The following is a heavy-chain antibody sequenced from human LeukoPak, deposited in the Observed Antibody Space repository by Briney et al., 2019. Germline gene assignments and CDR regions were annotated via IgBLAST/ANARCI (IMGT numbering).Heavy chain of an antibody. V-gene: IGHV4-30-4*01. D-gene: IGHD1-26*01. Sequence: SKTLSLTCTVSGGSISSGDYYWSWIRQPPGKGLEWIGYIYYSGSTYYNPSLKSRVTISVDTSKNQFSLKLSSVTAADTAVYYCARELVGATRGGAFDIWGQGTMVTVSS. J-gene: IGHJ3*02. CDR3: ARELVGATRGGAFDI. CDR1: GGSISSGDYY. CDR2: IYYSGST.